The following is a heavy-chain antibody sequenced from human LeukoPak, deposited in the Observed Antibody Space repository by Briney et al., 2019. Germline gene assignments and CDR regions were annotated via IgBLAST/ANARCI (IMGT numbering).Heavy chain of an antibody. Sequence: GASVKVSCKASGYTFTDYYMHWVRQAPGQGLEWMGWINPNSGGTNYAQKFQGRVTMTRDTTISTAYMEVSRLRSDDTAVYYCARGEVIYGLDPWGQGSLVTVSS. CDR1: GYTFTDYY. CDR2: INPNSGGT. D-gene: IGHD1-26*01. J-gene: IGHJ5*02. V-gene: IGHV1-2*02. CDR3: ARGEVIYGLDP.